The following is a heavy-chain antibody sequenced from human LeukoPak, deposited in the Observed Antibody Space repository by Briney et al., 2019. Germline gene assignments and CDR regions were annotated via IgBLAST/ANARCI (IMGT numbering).Heavy chain of an antibody. J-gene: IGHJ4*02. CDR2: ISWNSGSI. V-gene: IGHV3-9*01. D-gene: IGHD6-13*01. CDR1: GFTFDDYA. CDR3: AKVRPSSSWYDGFDY. Sequence: GGSLRLSCAASGFTFDDYAMHWVRQAPGKGLEWVSGISWNSGSIGYADSVKGRFTISRDNAKNSLYLQMNSLRAGDTALYYCAKVRPSSSWYDGFDYWGQGTLVTVSS.